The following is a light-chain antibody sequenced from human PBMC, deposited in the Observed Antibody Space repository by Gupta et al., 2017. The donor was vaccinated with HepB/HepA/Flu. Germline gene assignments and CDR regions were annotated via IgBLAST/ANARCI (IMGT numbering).Light chain of an antibody. V-gene: IGKV4-1*01. Sequence: DIVMTQSPDSLAVSLGERATINCRSSQSLLHSSNNHNYLAWYQQRPGLPPKLLIYWASTRESGVPDRFSGSGSGTDFTLTISSLQAEDVAVYFCQQEDSTPFTFGQGTKLEIK. CDR3: QQEDSTPFT. CDR1: QSLLHSSNNHNY. CDR2: WAS. J-gene: IGKJ2*01.